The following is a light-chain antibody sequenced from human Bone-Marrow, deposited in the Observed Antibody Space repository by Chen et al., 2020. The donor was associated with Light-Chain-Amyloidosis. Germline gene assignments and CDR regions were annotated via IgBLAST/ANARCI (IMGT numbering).Light chain of an antibody. CDR2: WAS. CDR3: QQYYSAPFT. CDR1: QSVLYSSNNKNY. Sequence: DLVMTQSPDSLAVSLGERATINCKSSQSVLYSSNNKNYLAWYQQKPGQPPKLLISWASTRASGVPDRFTGSGSGRDFTLTISSLQAEDVAVYYCQQYYSAPFTFGPGTKVNIK. V-gene: IGKV4-1*01. J-gene: IGKJ3*01.